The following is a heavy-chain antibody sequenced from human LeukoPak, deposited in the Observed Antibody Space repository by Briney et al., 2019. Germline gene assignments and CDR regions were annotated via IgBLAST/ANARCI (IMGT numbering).Heavy chain of an antibody. D-gene: IGHD3-10*01. Sequence: SETLSLTCTVSGGSISISSYYWGWIRQPPGKGLEWIGSIYYSGSTSYNPSLKSRVTISVDTSKNQFSLRLCSVTAANTAVYYCARQLWFGESKDYWGQGTLVTVSS. V-gene: IGHV4-39*01. CDR3: ARQLWFGESKDY. CDR2: IYYSGST. J-gene: IGHJ4*02. CDR1: GGSISISSYY.